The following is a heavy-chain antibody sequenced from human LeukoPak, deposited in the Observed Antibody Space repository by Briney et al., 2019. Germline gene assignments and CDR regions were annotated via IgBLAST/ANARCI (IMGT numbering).Heavy chain of an antibody. V-gene: IGHV1-18*01. Sequence: GASVKVSCKASGYTFTYYAITWVRQAPGQGLEWMGWTSTYSDGKNYAQSLQGRITMTTDTSTNTAYMELSSLRSDDTAVYYCGAGHPRVDYWGQGTLVTVSS. CDR3: GAGHPRVDY. CDR1: GYTFTYYA. J-gene: IGHJ4*02. CDR2: TSTYSDGK.